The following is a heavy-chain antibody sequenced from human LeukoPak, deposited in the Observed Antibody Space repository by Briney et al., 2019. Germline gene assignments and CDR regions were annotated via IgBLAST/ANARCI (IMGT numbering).Heavy chain of an antibody. CDR1: GYTFTGYY. Sequence: ASVKVSCKASGYTFTGYYMHWVRQAPGQGLEWMGRINPNSGGTNYAQKFQGRVTMTRDTSISTAYMELSRLRSDDTAVYYCARGLSGFYYDSSGSFDYWGQGTLVTVSS. CDR3: ARGLSGFYYDSSGSFDY. J-gene: IGHJ4*02. V-gene: IGHV1-2*06. CDR2: INPNSGGT. D-gene: IGHD3-22*01.